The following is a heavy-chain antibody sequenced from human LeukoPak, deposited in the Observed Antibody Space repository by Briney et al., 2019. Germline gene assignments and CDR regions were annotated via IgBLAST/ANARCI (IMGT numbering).Heavy chain of an antibody. J-gene: IGHJ4*02. CDR2: ISYDGSNK. CDR3: AKDNSYGNFDY. Sequence: SGGSLRLSCAASGFTFSSYAMHWVRQAPGKGLEWVAVISYDGSNKYYADTVKGRFTISRDNSENTLYVQMNSLRAEDTAVYYCAKDNSYGNFDYWGQGTLVTVSS. D-gene: IGHD5-18*01. CDR1: GFTFSSYA. V-gene: IGHV3-30*04.